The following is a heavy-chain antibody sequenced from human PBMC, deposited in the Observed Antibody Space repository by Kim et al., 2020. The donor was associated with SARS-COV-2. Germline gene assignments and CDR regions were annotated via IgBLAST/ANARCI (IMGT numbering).Heavy chain of an antibody. J-gene: IGHJ4*02. CDR2: INHRGST. CDR3: ARGVAAAGVDY. D-gene: IGHD6-13*01. CDR1: GGSFSGYF. Sequence: SETLSLTCAVYGGSFSGYFWTWVRQPPGKGLEWIGEINHRGSTNYIPSLKSRVTISVDTSKNQFSLKLSSVTAADTAVYYCARGVAAAGVDYWAQGTLVTVSS. V-gene: IGHV4-34*01.